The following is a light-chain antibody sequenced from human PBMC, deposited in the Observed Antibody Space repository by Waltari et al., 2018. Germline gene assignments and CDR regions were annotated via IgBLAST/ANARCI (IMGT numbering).Light chain of an antibody. Sequence: QSVLTQPPSVSAAPGQKVTISCSGSRSNIGANYLACYQQFPGTAPKVLIYDTKKRRSEMPDRFSGSKSGTSATLDITGLQTGDEADYYCGTWDSSLKVGVFGGGTKLTVL. V-gene: IGLV1-51*01. CDR1: RSNIGANY. J-gene: IGLJ3*02. CDR2: DTK. CDR3: GTWDSSLKVGV.